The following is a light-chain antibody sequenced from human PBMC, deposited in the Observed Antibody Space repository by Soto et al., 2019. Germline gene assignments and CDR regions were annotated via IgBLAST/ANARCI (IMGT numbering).Light chain of an antibody. Sequence: EIVLTQSPGTLSLSPGERATLSCRASQSVNSRYLAWYQQKPGQAPRLLIYGASSRATGIPDRFSGRGSGTDFTLTISRLEPEDFAVYYCQYYSGSQTFGGGTKVEIK. CDR3: QYYSGSQT. CDR2: GAS. V-gene: IGKV3-20*01. J-gene: IGKJ4*01. CDR1: QSVNSRY.